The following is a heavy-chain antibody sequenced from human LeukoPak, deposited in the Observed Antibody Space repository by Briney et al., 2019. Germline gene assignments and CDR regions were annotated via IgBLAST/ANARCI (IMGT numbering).Heavy chain of an antibody. CDR3: ATPGGTGWHPLDY. CDR1: GFIFRNFA. V-gene: IGHV3-30*03. CDR2: ISYDGSDK. D-gene: IGHD6-19*01. J-gene: IGHJ4*02. Sequence: SGGSLRLSCAASGFIFRNFAMHWVRQTPGKGLEWVALISYDGSDKYFRDSVKGRFTVSRDNSKNTLYLHMSSLRPEDTAVYYCATPGGTGWHPLDYWGQGTLVTVSS.